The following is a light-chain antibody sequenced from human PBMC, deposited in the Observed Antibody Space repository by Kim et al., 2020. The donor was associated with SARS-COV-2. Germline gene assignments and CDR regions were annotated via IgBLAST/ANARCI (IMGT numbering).Light chain of an antibody. J-gene: IGKJ5*01. CDR2: DAS. CDR1: QSVSSY. CDR3: QQRSDWPPIT. V-gene: IGKV3-11*01. Sequence: SPGETATLSCRASQSVSSYLAWYQQKPGQSPRLLISDASNRASGIPARFSGSGSGTDFTLTISSLEPEDFAVYYCQQRSDWPPITFGQGTRLEIK.